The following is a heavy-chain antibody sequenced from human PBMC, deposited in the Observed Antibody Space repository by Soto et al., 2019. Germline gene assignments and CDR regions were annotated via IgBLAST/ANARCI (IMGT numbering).Heavy chain of an antibody. J-gene: IGHJ3*02. D-gene: IGHD2-15*01. CDR3: ARFRIVVVVAATSQAFDI. CDR2: INAGNGNT. Sequence: QVQLVQSGAEVKKPGASVKVSCKASGYTFTSYAMHWVRQAPGQRLEWMGWINAGNGNTKYSQKFQGRVTITRDTSASTAYMELSSLRSEDTAVYCCARFRIVVVVAATSQAFDIWGQGTMVTVSS. CDR1: GYTFTSYA. V-gene: IGHV1-3*01.